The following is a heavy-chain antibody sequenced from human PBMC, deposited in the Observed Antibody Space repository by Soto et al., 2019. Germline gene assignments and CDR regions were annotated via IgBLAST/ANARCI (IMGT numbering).Heavy chain of an antibody. CDR3: VRDCHCITTSCYGNGFDP. J-gene: IGHJ5*02. V-gene: IGHV3-74*01. Sequence: EVQLVESGGGLVQPGGSLRLSCAASGFTFSTYWMHWIRQVPGKGLEWVSSINSDASHTYYADSVKGRFTISRANTNNTLHLEMNSLRAEDPAGYYCVRDCHCITTSCYGNGFDPWGQGTLVTVSS. CDR1: GFTFSTYW. CDR2: INSDASHT. D-gene: IGHD2-2*01.